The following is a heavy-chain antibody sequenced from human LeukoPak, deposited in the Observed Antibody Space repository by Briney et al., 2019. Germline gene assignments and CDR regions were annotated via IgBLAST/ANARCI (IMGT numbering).Heavy chain of an antibody. D-gene: IGHD3-16*02. CDR1: RFTFSSYW. V-gene: IGHV3-7*01. J-gene: IGHJ4*02. CDR3: ARQGYDYVWGSYRNHFDY. Sequence: GGSLRLSCAASRFTFSSYWMSWVRQAPGKGLEWVANIKQDGSEKYYVDSVKGRFTISRDNAKNSLYLQMNSLRAEDTAVYYCARQGYDYVWGSYRNHFDYWGQGTLVTVSS. CDR2: IKQDGSEK.